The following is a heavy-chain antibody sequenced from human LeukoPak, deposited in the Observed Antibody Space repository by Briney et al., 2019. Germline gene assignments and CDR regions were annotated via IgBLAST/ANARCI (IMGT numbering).Heavy chain of an antibody. CDR2: VNHSGST. D-gene: IGHD6-13*01. J-gene: IGHJ6*03. CDR3: ARAGSSSWSFYYYYYMDV. CDR1: GGSFSGYY. Sequence: SETLSLTRAVYGGSFSGYYWSWIRQPPGKGLEWIGEVNHSGSTNYNPSLKSRVTISVDTSKNQFSLKLSSVTAADTAVYYCARAGSSSWSFYYYYYMDVWGKGTTVTVSS. V-gene: IGHV4-34*01.